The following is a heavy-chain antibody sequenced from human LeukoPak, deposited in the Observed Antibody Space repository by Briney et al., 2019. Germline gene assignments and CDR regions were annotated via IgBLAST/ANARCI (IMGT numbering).Heavy chain of an antibody. V-gene: IGHV1-69*13. CDR3: ARGGLSYGYYYYYYYMDV. D-gene: IGHD5-18*01. CDR2: IIPIFGTA. CDR1: GGTFSSYA. J-gene: IGHJ6*03. Sequence: SVKVSCKASGGTFSSYAISWVRQAPGQGLEWMGGIIPIFGTANYAQKFQGRVTITADESTSTAYMELSSLRSEDTAVYYCARGGLSYGYYYYYYYMDVWGKGTTVTISS.